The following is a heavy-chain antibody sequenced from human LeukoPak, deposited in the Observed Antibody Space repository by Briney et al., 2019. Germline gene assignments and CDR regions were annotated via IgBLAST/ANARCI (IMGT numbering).Heavy chain of an antibody. J-gene: IGHJ6*03. CDR3: ARDGAGKWNYLMDV. CDR1: GFTFSSYA. V-gene: IGHV3-30*04. Sequence: GGSLRLSCAASGFTFSSYAMHWVRQAPGKGREGGAVISYDGSNKYYADSVKGRFTISRDDSKNTLYLQMNSLRAEDTAVYYCARDGAGKWNYLMDVWGKGTTVTVSS. CDR2: ISYDGSNK. D-gene: IGHD3-10*01.